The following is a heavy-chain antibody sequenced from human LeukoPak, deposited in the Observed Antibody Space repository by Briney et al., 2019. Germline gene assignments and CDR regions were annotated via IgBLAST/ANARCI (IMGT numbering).Heavy chain of an antibody. CDR2: ITGSTSFT. J-gene: IGHJ4*02. V-gene: IGHV3-11*05. CDR1: GFTFSDYY. D-gene: IGHD1-26*01. Sequence: GGSLRLSCAASGFTFSDYYVSWIRQAPGKGLEWVSYITGSTSFTNYADSVKGRFTISRDNAKNSLYLQINSLRAEDTAVYYCARVSGSYVFDYWGQGALVTVSS. CDR3: ARVSGSYVFDY.